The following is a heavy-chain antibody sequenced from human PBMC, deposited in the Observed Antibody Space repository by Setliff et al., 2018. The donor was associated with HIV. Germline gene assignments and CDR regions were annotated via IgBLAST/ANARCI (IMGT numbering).Heavy chain of an antibody. CDR1: YA. D-gene: IGHD6-19*01. Sequence: YAMTWVRQAPGKGLEWVSGISWNSGSIGYADSVKGRFTLSRDNAKNSLYLQMNSLRAEDTAVYYCARAEAVAGKSYMDVWGKGTTVTVS. V-gene: IGHV3-9*01. CDR2: ISWNSGSI. J-gene: IGHJ6*03. CDR3: ARAEAVAGKSYMDV.